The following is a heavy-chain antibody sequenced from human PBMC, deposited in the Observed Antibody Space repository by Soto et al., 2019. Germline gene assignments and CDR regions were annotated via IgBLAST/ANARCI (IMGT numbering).Heavy chain of an antibody. V-gene: IGHV3-30*04. D-gene: IGHD3-22*01. J-gene: IGHJ4*02. CDR1: GFSFSDYS. CDR2: ISSTGMKQ. Sequence: QVQLVESGGGVVQPGRSLSLSCAASGFSFSDYSMHWVRQAPGKGLEWVASISSTGMKQYYGDSVKGRLTISRDTSKNTTYLQMSSLRVEATAVYYCARESWYSDSSGNYYSNYFDSWGQGTLVTVSS. CDR3: ARESWYSDSSGNYYSNYFDS.